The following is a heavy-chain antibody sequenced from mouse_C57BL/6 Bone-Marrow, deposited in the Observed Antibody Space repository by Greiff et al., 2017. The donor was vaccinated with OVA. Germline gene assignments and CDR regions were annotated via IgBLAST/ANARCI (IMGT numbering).Heavy chain of an antibody. Sequence: EVHLVESGGDLVKPGGSLKLSCAASGFTFSSYGMSWVRQTPDKRLEWVATISSGGSYTYYPDSVKGRFTISRDNAKNTLYLQMSSLKSEDTAMYYCARLRTTVVAKAYWGQGTLVTVSA. V-gene: IGHV5-6*01. CDR1: GFTFSSYG. D-gene: IGHD1-1*01. CDR2: ISSGGSYT. CDR3: ARLRTTVVAKAY. J-gene: IGHJ3*01.